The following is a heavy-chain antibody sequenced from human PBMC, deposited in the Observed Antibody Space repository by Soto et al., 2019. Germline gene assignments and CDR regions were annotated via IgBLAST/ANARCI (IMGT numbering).Heavy chain of an antibody. J-gene: IGHJ5*02. CDR3: VRDRSSAWFDP. CDR2: ISSSSSYI. Sequence: GGSLRLSCAASGFTFSSYSMNWVRQAPGKGLEWVSSISSSSSYIYYADSVKGRFTISRDNAKNSLYLQMNSLRVEDTAVYYCVRDRSSAWFDPWGQGTLVTVSS. D-gene: IGHD6-19*01. V-gene: IGHV3-21*01. CDR1: GFTFSSYS.